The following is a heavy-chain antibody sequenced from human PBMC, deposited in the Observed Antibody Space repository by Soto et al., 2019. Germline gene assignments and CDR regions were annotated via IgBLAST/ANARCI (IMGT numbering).Heavy chain of an antibody. V-gene: IGHV5-51*01. Sequence: GESLKISCKGSGDSFTSYWIGWVRQMPGKGLEWMGIIYPGDSDTRYSPSFQGQVTISADKSISTAYLQWSSLKASDTAMYYCARSKSTTNYYYYMDVWGKGTTVTVSS. CDR1: GDSFTSYW. CDR2: IYPGDSDT. CDR3: ARSKSTTNYYYYMDV. J-gene: IGHJ6*03. D-gene: IGHD2-2*01.